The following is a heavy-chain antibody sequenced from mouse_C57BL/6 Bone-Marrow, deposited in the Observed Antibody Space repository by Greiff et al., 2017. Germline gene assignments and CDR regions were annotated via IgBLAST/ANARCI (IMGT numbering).Heavy chain of an antibody. CDR1: GYTFTDYY. CDR2: IYPGSGTT. D-gene: IGHD3-2*02. J-gene: IGHJ2*01. V-gene: IGHV1-76*01. Sequence: VQLQQSGAELVRPGASVKLSCKASGYTFTDYYINWVKQRPGQGLEWIARIYPGSGTTYYTEKFKGTATLTAETSSSTAYMQLSSLTSEDSAVYFCARGCSSVRYYFDYCGQGTTLTVSS. CDR3: ARGCSSVRYYFDY.